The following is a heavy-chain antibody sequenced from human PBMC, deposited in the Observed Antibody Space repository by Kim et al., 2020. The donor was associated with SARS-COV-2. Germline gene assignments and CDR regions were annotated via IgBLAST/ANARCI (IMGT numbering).Heavy chain of an antibody. J-gene: IGHJ4*02. Sequence: SETLSLTCTVSGGSISSGGYYWSWIRQHPGKGLEWIGYIYYSGSTYYNPSLKSRVTISVDTSKNQFSLKLSSVTAADTAVYYCARAPLTIFGVVIQNFDYWGQXXLVTVSS. CDR3: ARAPLTIFGVVIQNFDY. V-gene: IGHV4-31*03. D-gene: IGHD3-3*01. CDR1: GGSISSGGYY. CDR2: IYYSGST.